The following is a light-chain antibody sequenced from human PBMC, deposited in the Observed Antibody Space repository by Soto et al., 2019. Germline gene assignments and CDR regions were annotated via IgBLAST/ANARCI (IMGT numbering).Light chain of an antibody. CDR1: QSVSSSY. Sequence: EDVLTQSPGTVSLSPGERATLSCRASQSVSSSYLAWYQHKRGQAPRLLMYGASSRATGVPDRFSGWGSGTDFTLTISRLEPEDFAVYYCHQYGTSPQTFGQGTKVDIK. CDR2: GAS. CDR3: HQYGTSPQT. J-gene: IGKJ1*01. V-gene: IGKV3-20*01.